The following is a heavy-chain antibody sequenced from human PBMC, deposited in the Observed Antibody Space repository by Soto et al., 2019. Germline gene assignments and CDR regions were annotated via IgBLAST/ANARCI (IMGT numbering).Heavy chain of an antibody. V-gene: IGHV5-10-1*01. CDR2: IDPSDSYT. CDR3: ARRFGYCSGGSCYPSPHGMDV. Sequence: GESLKISCKGSGYSFTSYWISWVRQMPGKGLEWMGRIDPSDSYTNYSPSFQGHVTISADKSINTAYLQWSSLKASDTAMYYCARRFGYCSGGSCYPSPHGMDVWGQGTTVTVSS. J-gene: IGHJ6*02. D-gene: IGHD2-15*01. CDR1: GYSFTSYW.